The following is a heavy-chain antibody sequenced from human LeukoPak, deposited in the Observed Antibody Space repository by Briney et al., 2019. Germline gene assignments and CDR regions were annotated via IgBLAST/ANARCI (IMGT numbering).Heavy chain of an antibody. Sequence: GGSLRLSCAASGFTFSSYSMNWVRQAPGKGLEWVSSISSSSSYIYYADSVKGRFTISRDNAKNSLYLQVNSLRAEDTAVYYCARIPAAAGRGYWGQGTLVTVSS. CDR3: ARIPAAAGRGY. CDR2: ISSSSSYI. J-gene: IGHJ4*02. CDR1: GFTFSSYS. D-gene: IGHD6-13*01. V-gene: IGHV3-21*01.